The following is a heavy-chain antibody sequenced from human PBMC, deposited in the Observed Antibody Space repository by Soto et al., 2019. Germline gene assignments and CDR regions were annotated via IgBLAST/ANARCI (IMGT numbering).Heavy chain of an antibody. CDR1: GFTFSSYG. V-gene: IGHV3-30*18. CDR2: ISYDGSNK. CDR3: AKGRRSIAVAGTPFVH. D-gene: IGHD6-19*01. Sequence: GGSLILSCAASGFTFSSYGMHWVRQAPGKGLEWVAVISYDGSNKYYADSVKGRFTISRDNSKNTLYLQMNSLRAEDTAVYYCAKGRRSIAVAGTPFVHWGQGTLVTVSS. J-gene: IGHJ4*02.